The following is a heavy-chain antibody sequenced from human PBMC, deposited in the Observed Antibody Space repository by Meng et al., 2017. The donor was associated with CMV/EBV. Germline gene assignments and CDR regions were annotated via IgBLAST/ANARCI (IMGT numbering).Heavy chain of an antibody. CDR2: ISAYNGNT. CDR1: GYTITSYV. Sequence: ASAKVSCKASGYTITSYVTSWVRQAPGQGLEWMGWISAYNGNTNYAQKLQGRVTMTTDTSTSTAYMELRSLRSDDTAVYYCASGGRGTYYDFWSGYSYFDYWGQGTLVTVSS. CDR3: ASGGRGTYYDFWSGYSYFDY. J-gene: IGHJ4*02. D-gene: IGHD3-3*01. V-gene: IGHV1-18*01.